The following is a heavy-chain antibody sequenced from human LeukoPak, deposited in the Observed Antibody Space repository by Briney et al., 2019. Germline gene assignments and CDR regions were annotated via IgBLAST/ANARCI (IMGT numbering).Heavy chain of an antibody. J-gene: IGHJ4*02. CDR1: GDTFGSYD. Sequence: ASVKVSCKASGDTFGSYDINWVRQAPGQGLEWMGWMNPNSGNTGYAQKFQGRVTMTRSTSISTVYMELSSLRSEDTAVYYCARATYYYDTSGYYVDYWGQGTLVTVSS. CDR2: MNPNSGNT. D-gene: IGHD3-22*01. CDR3: ARATYYYDTSGYYVDY. V-gene: IGHV1-8*01.